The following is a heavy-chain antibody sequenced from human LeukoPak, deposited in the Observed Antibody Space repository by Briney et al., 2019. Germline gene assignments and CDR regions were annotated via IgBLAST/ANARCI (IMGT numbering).Heavy chain of an antibody. D-gene: IGHD2-2*01. V-gene: IGHV3-30*03. CDR3: AREGVDIVVVPAAHYYYYMDV. CDR1: GFTFSSYG. CDR2: ISYDGSNK. Sequence: GGSLRLSCAVSGFTFSSYGMHWVRQAPGKGLEWVALISYDGSNKNYVDSVKGRFTVSRDNSRNTLYLQMNSLRAEDTAVYYCAREGVDIVVVPAAHYYYYMDVWGKGTTVTVSS. J-gene: IGHJ6*03.